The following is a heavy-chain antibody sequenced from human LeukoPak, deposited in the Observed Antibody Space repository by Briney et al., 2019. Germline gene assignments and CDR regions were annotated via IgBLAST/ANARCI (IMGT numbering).Heavy chain of an antibody. Sequence: SETLSLTCAVYGGSFSGYYWSWIRQPPGKGLEWIGEVSHSGSTNYNPSLKSRVTISLDTSKSQFSLKVKSVTAADTAVYYCARVRRFGAGQDYWGQGTLVTFSS. CDR3: ARVRRFGAGQDY. J-gene: IGHJ4*02. CDR2: VSHSGST. V-gene: IGHV4-34*01. D-gene: IGHD3-16*01. CDR1: GGSFSGYY.